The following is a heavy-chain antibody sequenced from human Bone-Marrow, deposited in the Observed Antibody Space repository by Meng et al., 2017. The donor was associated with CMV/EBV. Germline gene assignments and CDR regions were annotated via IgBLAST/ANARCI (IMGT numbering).Heavy chain of an antibody. CDR3: ARDINFWSGYYTGLDY. CDR2: IIPIFGTA. Sequence: SVKVSCKASGGTFSSYAISWVRQAPGQGLEWMGGIIPIFGTANYAQKFQGRVTITTDESTSTAYMELSSLRSEDTAVYYCARDINFWSGYYTGLDYWGQGTLVTVSS. CDR1: GGTFSSYA. V-gene: IGHV1-69*05. D-gene: IGHD3-3*01. J-gene: IGHJ4*02.